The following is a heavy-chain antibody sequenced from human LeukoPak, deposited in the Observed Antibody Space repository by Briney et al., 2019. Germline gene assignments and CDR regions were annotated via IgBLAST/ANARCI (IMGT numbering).Heavy chain of an antibody. D-gene: IGHD3-10*01. J-gene: IGHJ4*02. CDR2: INPNSGDT. CDR1: GYTFTGYY. V-gene: IGHV1-2*02. Sequence: GASVKVSCKASGYTFTGYYMHWVRQAPGQGLEWMGWINPNSGDTNCAQKFQGRVTMTSDTSISTAYVELSRLTSDDTAMYYCARGHYGSGSQGSDYWGQGTLVTVSS. CDR3: ARGHYGSGSQGSDY.